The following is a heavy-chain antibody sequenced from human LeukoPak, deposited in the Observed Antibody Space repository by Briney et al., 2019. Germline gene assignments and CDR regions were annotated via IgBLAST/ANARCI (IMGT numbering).Heavy chain of an antibody. J-gene: IGHJ4*02. CDR3: ARHLRYFDWLMGGYYFDY. Sequence: PSETLSLTCTVSGGSISSYYWSWIRQPPGKGLEWIGSIYYSGSTYYNPSLKSRVTISVDTSKNQFSLKLSSVTAADTAVYYCARHLRYFDWLMGGYYFDYWGQGTLVTVSS. CDR2: IYYSGST. V-gene: IGHV4-39*01. CDR1: GGSISSYY. D-gene: IGHD3-9*01.